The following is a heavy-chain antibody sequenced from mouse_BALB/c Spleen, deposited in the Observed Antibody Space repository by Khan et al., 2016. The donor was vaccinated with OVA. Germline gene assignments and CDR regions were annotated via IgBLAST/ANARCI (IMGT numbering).Heavy chain of an antibody. J-gene: IGHJ3*01. CDR2: INPSSGYT. CDR1: GYTFTSYT. Sequence: QVRLQQSGAELARPGASVKMSCKASGYTFTSYTIHWIKQRPGQGLEWIGYINPSSGYTNYNQKFKDKATLTAAKSSTTAYMQLSSLTSDDSAGYSCARDRAYYRNDGWFAYWGQGTLVTVSA. CDR3: ARDRAYYRNDGWFAY. V-gene: IGHV1-4*01. D-gene: IGHD2-14*01.